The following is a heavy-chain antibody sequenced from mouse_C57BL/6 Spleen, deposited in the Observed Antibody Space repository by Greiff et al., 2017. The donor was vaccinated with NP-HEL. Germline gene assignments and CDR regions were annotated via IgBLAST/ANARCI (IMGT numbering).Heavy chain of an antibody. CDR3: ARSYDGYPYYYAMDY. D-gene: IGHD2-3*01. Sequence: VKLQQSGAELVKPGASVKMSCKASGYTFTTYPIEWMKQNHGKSLEWIGNFHPYNDDTKYNEKFKGKATLTVEKSSSTVYLELSRLTSDDSAVYYCARSYDGYPYYYAMDYWGQGTSVTVSS. J-gene: IGHJ4*01. V-gene: IGHV1-47*01. CDR1: GYTFTTYP. CDR2: FHPYNDDT.